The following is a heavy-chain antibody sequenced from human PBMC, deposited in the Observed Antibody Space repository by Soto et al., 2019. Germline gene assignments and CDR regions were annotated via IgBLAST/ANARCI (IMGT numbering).Heavy chain of an antibody. Sequence: PGGSLRLSCTASGFTFGDYAMSWVRQAPGKGLEWVGFIRSKAYGGTTEYAASVKGRFTTSRDDSKSIAYLQMNSLKTEDTAVYYCTRGPQYQLLIYYYYGMDVWGQGTTVTVSS. CDR1: GFTFGDYA. CDR2: IRSKAYGGTT. J-gene: IGHJ6*02. CDR3: TRGPQYQLLIYYYYGMDV. V-gene: IGHV3-49*04. D-gene: IGHD2-2*01.